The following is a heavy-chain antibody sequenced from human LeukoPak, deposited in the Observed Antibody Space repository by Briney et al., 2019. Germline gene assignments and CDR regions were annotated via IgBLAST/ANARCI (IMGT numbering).Heavy chain of an antibody. J-gene: IGHJ2*01. D-gene: IGHD4-23*01. CDR2: IHTSGST. CDR3: ERETRESRYFDL. V-gene: IGHV4-4*07. Sequence: PSETLSLTCAVSGGSISSYFWSWIRQPAGKGLEWIGRIHTSGSTNYNSSLKTRVAMALDTSKNQSSLNLTSVTAADTAVYYCERETRESRYFDLWGRGTPVTVSS. CDR1: GGSISSYF.